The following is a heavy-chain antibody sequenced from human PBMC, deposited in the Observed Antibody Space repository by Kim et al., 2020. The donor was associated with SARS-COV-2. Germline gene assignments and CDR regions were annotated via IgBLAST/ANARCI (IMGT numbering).Heavy chain of an antibody. Sequence: GGSLRLSCAASGFTFSSYAMHWVRHAPGKGLEWVAVISYDGSNKYYADSVKGRFTISRDNSKNTLYLQMNSLRAEDTAVYYCARDGGSGWYSGGYWGQGTLVTVSS. J-gene: IGHJ4*02. CDR1: GFTFSSYA. V-gene: IGHV3-30*04. CDR2: ISYDGSNK. CDR3: ARDGGSGWYSGGY. D-gene: IGHD6-19*01.